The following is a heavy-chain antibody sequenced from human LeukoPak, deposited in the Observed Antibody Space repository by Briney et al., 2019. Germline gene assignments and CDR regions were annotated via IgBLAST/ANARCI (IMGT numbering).Heavy chain of an antibody. CDR1: GDTFISYT. CDR2: IIPILGIT. J-gene: IGHJ6*03. CDR3: ARDRNAYYYYYMDV. V-gene: IGHV1-69*04. Sequence: SVKVSCKASGDTFISYTISWVRQAPGQGLEWMGRIIPILGITNYAQKFQGRVTITADKSTTTAYMELSSLRSEDTAVYYCARDRNAYYYYYMDVWGKGTTVTVSS.